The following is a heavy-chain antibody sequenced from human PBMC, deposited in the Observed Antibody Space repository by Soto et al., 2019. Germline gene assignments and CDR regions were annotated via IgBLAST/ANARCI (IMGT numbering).Heavy chain of an antibody. CDR3: ARPAYGSGSHCDY. Sequence: PSETLSLTCTVSGGSIISSSYYWGWIRQPPGKGLEWIGSIYYSGSTYYNPSLKSRVTISVDTSKNQFSLKLSSVTAANTAVYYCARPAYGSGSHCDYWGQGTLVTVS. CDR1: GGSIISSSYY. D-gene: IGHD3-10*01. CDR2: IYYSGST. V-gene: IGHV4-39*01. J-gene: IGHJ4*02.